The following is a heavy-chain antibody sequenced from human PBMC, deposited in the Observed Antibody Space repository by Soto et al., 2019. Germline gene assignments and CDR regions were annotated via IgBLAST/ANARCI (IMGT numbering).Heavy chain of an antibody. V-gene: IGHV1-3*01. J-gene: IGHJ6*02. Sequence: ASVKVSCKASGYTFTNYAIHWVRQAPGQRLEWMGWINAGNGKTKYSQRFQGRVTITRDTSASTAYMELSSLRSEDTAVYYCAREAPTFYDILSGYYRGSSYGMDVWGQGTTVTVSS. CDR3: AREAPTFYDILSGYYRGSSYGMDV. CDR2: INAGNGKT. CDR1: GYTFTNYA. D-gene: IGHD3-9*01.